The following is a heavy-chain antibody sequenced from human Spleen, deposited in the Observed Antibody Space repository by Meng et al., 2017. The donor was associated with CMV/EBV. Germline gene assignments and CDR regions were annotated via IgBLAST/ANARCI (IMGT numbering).Heavy chain of an antibody. CDR1: GGSISSSSYY. V-gene: IGHV4-39*07. J-gene: IGHJ5*02. D-gene: IGHD2-2*01. CDR3: AKAGYCSSTSCYNRWFDP. Sequence: SETLSLTCTVSGGSISSSSYYWGWIRQPPGKGLEWIGSIYYSGSTYYNPSLKSRVTISVDTSKNQFSLKLSSVTAADTAVYYCAKAGYCSSTSCYNRWFDPWGQGTLVTVSS. CDR2: IYYSGST.